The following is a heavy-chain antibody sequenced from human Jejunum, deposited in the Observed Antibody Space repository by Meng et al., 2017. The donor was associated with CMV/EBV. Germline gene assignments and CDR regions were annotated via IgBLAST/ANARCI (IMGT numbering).Heavy chain of an antibody. Sequence: EAQVVGVGGALVMSGGFLGLSCAASGFSGSSNYMSWVRQAPGKGLECVSISDPTGYTYYADSVKGRFSISSDSSRNTLYIEMNSLRVEDTAVYYCARGMYFSPWGQGTLVTVSS. CDR1: GFSGSSNY. J-gene: IGHJ5*02. D-gene: IGHD2-8*01. V-gene: IGHV3-66*01. CDR2: SDPTGYT. CDR3: ARGMYFSP.